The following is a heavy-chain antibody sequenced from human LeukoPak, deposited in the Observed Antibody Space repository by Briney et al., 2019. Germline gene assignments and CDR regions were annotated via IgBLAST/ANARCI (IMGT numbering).Heavy chain of an antibody. J-gene: IGHJ4*02. CDR1: GGSISSYY. CDR2: IYTSGST. D-gene: IGHD1-26*01. V-gene: IGHV4-4*07. CDR3: ARDVGASVIDY. Sequence: PSETLSLTCTVSGGSISSYYWNWIRQPAGKGLEWIGRIYTSGSTNYNPSLKSRVTISVDKSKNQISLKLSSVTAADTAVYYCARDVGASVIDYWGQGTLATVSS.